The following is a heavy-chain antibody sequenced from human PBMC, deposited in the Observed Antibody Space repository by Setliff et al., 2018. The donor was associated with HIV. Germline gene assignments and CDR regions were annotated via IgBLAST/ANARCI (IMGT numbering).Heavy chain of an antibody. D-gene: IGHD2-21*01. CDR2: IIPLFGSA. J-gene: IGHJ4*02. V-gene: IGHV1-69*13. CDR3: AVVNKVTDFEY. Sequence: SVKVSCKTSGGTFSSYSITWVRQAPGQGLKWMGGIIPLFGSADYARRFQGRVTITADESTSTAYMELTSLRSEDTAMYYCAVVNKVTDFEYWGQGTLVTVSS. CDR1: GGTFSSYS.